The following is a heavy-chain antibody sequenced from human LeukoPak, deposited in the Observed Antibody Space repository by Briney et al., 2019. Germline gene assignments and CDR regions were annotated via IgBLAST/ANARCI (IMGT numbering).Heavy chain of an antibody. CDR3: ASASSESYYWALDY. V-gene: IGHV3-74*01. Sequence: GGSLRLSCAASGFNIGSYWMNWVRQGPGKGLVWVARISSDGESISYADSVKGRFTISRDNSKNTLYLQMDSLRAEDTAVYYCASASSESYYWALDYWGQGILVTVSS. CDR2: ISSDGESI. D-gene: IGHD3-10*01. CDR1: GFNIGSYW. J-gene: IGHJ4*02.